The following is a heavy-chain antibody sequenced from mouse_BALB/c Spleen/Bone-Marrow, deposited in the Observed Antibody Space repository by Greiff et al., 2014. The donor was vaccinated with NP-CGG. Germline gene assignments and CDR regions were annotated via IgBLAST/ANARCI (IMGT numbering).Heavy chain of an antibody. D-gene: IGHD2-4*01. CDR1: GYTFTSYW. CDR2: INPITGYT. CDR3: ARNYDYDGGYCAMDY. Sequence: QVQLQQPGAQVAKPGASVKMSCKASGYTFTSYWMHWVKQRPGQGLEWIGYINPITGYTEYNQKFKDKATLTADKSSSTAYMQLGSLTSEDSAVYYCARNYDYDGGYCAMDYWGQGTSVTVSS. V-gene: IGHV1-7*01. J-gene: IGHJ4*01.